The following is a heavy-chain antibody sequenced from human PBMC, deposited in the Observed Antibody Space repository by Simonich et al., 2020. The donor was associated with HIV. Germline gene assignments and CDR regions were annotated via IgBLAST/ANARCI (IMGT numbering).Heavy chain of an antibody. Sequence: EVQLVESGGGLVQPGGSLRLSCAASGFPFSSYWLHWVRHAPGPGRGWGSRINSEGSSTSYADSGKGRFTISRDNAKNTLYLQMNSLRAEDTAVYYCARDGRVDTSLYYFDYWGQGTLVTVSS. V-gene: IGHV3-74*01. D-gene: IGHD5-18*01. CDR2: INSEGSST. CDR3: ARDGRVDTSLYYFDY. J-gene: IGHJ4*02. CDR1: GFPFSSYW.